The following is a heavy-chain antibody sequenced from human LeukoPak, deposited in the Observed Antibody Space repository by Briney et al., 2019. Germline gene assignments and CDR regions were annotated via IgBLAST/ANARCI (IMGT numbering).Heavy chain of an antibody. V-gene: IGHV1-3*01. CDR2: INAGNGNT. D-gene: IGHD3-10*01. J-gene: IGHJ5*02. Sequence: ASVKVSCKASGYTFTGYYMHWVRQAPGQGLEWMGWINAGNGNTKYSQKFQGRVTITRDTSASTAYMELSSLRSEDTAVYYCARDRITMVRGVHNWFDPWGQGTLVTVSS. CDR1: GYTFTGYY. CDR3: ARDRITMVRGVHNWFDP.